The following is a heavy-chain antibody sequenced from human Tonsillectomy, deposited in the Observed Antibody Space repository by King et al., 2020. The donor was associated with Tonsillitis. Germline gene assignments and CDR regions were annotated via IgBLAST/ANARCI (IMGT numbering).Heavy chain of an antibody. D-gene: IGHD3-10*01. V-gene: IGHV3-33*01. CDR3: ARDRGAGMDY. CDR2: VWYDGTIK. J-gene: IGHJ4*02. Sequence: VQLVESGGGVVQPGRSLRLSCAASGFTFSSYGIHWVRQAPGKGLEWVAVVWYDGTIKYYVDSVRGRFTISRDNSKNTVYLQMNSLRAEATAVYYWARDRGAGMDYWGQGTLVTVSS. CDR1: GFTFSSYG.